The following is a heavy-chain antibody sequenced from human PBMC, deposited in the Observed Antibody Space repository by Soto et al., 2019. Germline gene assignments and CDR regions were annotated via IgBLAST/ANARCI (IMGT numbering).Heavy chain of an antibody. Sequence: GGSLRLSCAASGFMFSAYTMSWVRQAPGKGLEWLSSVTSNSDHIDYADSVRGRFTVSRDNARKSLYLQMDSLGAEDTGVYYCATPYYYNHWGPGTLVTVSS. CDR3: ATPYYYNH. CDR1: GFMFSAYT. CDR2: VTSNSDHI. J-gene: IGHJ4*02. V-gene: IGHV3-21*01.